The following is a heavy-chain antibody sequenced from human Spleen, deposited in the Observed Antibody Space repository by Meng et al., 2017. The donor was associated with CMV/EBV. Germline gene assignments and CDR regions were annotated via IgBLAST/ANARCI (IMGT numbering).Heavy chain of an antibody. CDR3: ARAFCSSASCYYYYAMDV. J-gene: IGHJ6*02. Sequence: SETLSLTCTVSGGSISSSSYYWGWIRQPPGKGLEWIGSIYHSGSTYYNPSLKSRVTISVDTSKNQFSLKLRSVTAADTAVYYCARAFCSSASCYYYYAMDVWGQGTTVTVSS. V-gene: IGHV4-39*07. D-gene: IGHD2-2*01. CDR2: IYHSGST. CDR1: GGSISSSSYY.